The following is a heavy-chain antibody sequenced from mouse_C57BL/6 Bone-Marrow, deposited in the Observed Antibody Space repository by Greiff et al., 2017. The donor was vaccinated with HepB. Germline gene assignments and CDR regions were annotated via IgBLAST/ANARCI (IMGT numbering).Heavy chain of an antibody. CDR3: ARGRLFAVVATPFDY. CDR2: INPSNGGT. V-gene: IGHV1-53*01. J-gene: IGHJ2*01. D-gene: IGHD1-1*01. CDR1: GYTFTSYW. Sequence: QVQLQQPGTELVKPGASVKLSCKASGYTFTSYWMHWVKQRPGQGLEWIGNINPSNGGTNYNEKFKSKATLTVDKSSSTAYMQLSSLTSEDSAVYYCARGRLFAVVATPFDYWGQGTTLTVSS.